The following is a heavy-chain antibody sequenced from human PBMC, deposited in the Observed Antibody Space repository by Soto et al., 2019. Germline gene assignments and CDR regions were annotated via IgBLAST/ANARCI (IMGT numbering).Heavy chain of an antibody. Sequence: EVQLLESGGGLVQPGGSLRLSCAASGFTFSSYAMSWVRQAPGKGLEWVSAISGSGGSTYYVDSVKGRFTISRDNSKNTLYLQMNSLRAEDTAVYYCAKAGWWLQGNFDYWGQGTLVTVSS. V-gene: IGHV3-23*01. J-gene: IGHJ4*02. D-gene: IGHD2-8*02. CDR2: ISGSGGST. CDR3: AKAGWWLQGNFDY. CDR1: GFTFSSYA.